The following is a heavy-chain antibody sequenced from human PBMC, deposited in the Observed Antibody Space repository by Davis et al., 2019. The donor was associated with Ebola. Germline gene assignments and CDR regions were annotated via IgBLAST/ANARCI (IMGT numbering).Heavy chain of an antibody. J-gene: IGHJ4*02. CDR1: GGSISSSSYY. V-gene: IGHV4-39*01. D-gene: IGHD2-21*01. Sequence: PSETLSLTCTVSGGSISSSSYYWGWIRQPPGKGLEWIGSIYYSGSTYYNPSLKSRVTISVDTSKNQFSLKLSSVTAADTAVYYCARSCGGDCYSDYWGQGTLVTISS. CDR3: ARSCGGDCYSDY. CDR2: IYYSGST.